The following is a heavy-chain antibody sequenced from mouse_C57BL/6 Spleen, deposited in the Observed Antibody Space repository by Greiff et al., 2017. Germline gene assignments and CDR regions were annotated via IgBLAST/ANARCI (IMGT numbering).Heavy chain of an antibody. Sequence: VQLQESGAELVRPGASVTLSCKASGYTFTDYEMHWVKQTPVHGLEWIGAIDPETGGTAYNQKFKGKAILTADKSSSTAYMELRSLTSEDSAVYYCTRSGYDVPYAMDYWGQGTSVTVSS. CDR3: TRSGYDVPYAMDY. CDR1: GYTFTDYE. J-gene: IGHJ4*01. D-gene: IGHD2-2*01. CDR2: IDPETGGT. V-gene: IGHV1-15*01.